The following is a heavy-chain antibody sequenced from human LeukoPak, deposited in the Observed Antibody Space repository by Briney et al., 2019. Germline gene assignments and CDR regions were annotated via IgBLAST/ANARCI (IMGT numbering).Heavy chain of an antibody. Sequence: PGGSLRLSCTASGFTFGDYAMTWVRQAPGKGLEWVGFIRSKAYGGTTEYAASVKGRFTISRDDSKSIAYVQMNSLKTEDTAVYYCTREVGGGIGYWGQGTLVTVSS. D-gene: IGHD2-15*01. CDR2: IRSKAYGGTT. CDR3: TREVGGGIGY. J-gene: IGHJ4*02. V-gene: IGHV3-49*04. CDR1: GFTFGDYA.